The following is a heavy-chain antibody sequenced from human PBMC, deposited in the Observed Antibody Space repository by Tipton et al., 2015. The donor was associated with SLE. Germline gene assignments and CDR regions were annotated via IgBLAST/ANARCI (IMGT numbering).Heavy chain of an antibody. CDR2: IYTSGST. D-gene: IGHD1-26*01. J-gene: IGHJ6*03. V-gene: IGHV4-4*08. CDR1: GGSISSYY. CDR3: ARVGVGATTGYYYYYMDV. Sequence: TLSLTCTVSGGSISSYYWSWIRQPPGKGLEWVGYIYTSGSTNYNPSLKSRGTISVDTSKNQFSLKLSSVTAADTAVYYCARVGVGATTGYYYYYMDVWGKRTTVTVSS.